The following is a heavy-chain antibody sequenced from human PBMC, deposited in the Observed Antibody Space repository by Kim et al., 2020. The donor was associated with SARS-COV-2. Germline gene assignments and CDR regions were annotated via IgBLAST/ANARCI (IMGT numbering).Heavy chain of an antibody. CDR2: VYNTGST. J-gene: IGHJ3*02. CDR1: AGPISSSSFY. V-gene: IGHV4-39*01. CDR3: ARPRAYGPSGNSQPRPFDI. D-gene: IGHD3-10*01. Sequence: SETLSLTCTVSAGPISSSSFYWGWIRQPPGKGLEFIGIVYNTGSTYYNPSLKTRVTISVDTSKNLFSLNLNSVTAADTAVYYCARPRAYGPSGNSQPRPFDIWGQGTMVTVSS.